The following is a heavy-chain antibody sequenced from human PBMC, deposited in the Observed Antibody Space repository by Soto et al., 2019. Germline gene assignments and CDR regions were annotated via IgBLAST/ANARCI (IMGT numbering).Heavy chain of an antibody. J-gene: IGHJ4*02. CDR3: ARGYSYGQFDY. D-gene: IGHD5-18*01. V-gene: IGHV4-30-4*01. CDR2: IYYSGST. Sequence: SETLSLTCTFSVGSISIGDYYWSWIRQPPGKGLEWIGYIYYSGSTYYNPSLKSRVTISVDTSKNQFSLKLSSVTAADTAVYYCARGYSYGQFDYWGQGTMVTVSS. CDR1: VGSISIGDYY.